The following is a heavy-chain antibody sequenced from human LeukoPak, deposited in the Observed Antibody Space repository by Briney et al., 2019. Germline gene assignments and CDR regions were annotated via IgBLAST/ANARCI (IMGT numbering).Heavy chain of an antibody. J-gene: IGHJ4*02. CDR2: INPNSGGT. Sequence: ASVKVSCKASGYTFTSYGISWVRQAPGQGLEWMGWINPNSGGTNYAQKFQGRVTMTRDTSISTAYMELSRLRSDDTAVYYCARDLVGPLSVDSDYWGQGTLVTVSS. CDR1: GYTFTSYG. CDR3: ARDLVGPLSVDSDY. V-gene: IGHV1-2*02. D-gene: IGHD5/OR15-5a*01.